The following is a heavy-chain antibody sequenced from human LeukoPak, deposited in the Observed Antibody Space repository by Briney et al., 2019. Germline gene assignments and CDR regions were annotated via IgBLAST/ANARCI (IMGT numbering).Heavy chain of an antibody. Sequence: GGSLRLSCAASGFTVSSNYMSWVRQAPGKGLEWVSVIYSGGSTYYADSVKGRFTISRDNSKNTLYLQMNSLRAEDTAVYYCASPYYYGSGNYNLGAFDIWGQGTMVTVSS. D-gene: IGHD3-10*01. CDR2: IYSGGST. CDR3: ASPYYYGSGNYNLGAFDI. V-gene: IGHV3-66*01. J-gene: IGHJ3*02. CDR1: GFTVSSNY.